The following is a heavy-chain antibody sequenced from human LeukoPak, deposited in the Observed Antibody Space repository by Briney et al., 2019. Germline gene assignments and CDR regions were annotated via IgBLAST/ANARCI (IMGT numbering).Heavy chain of an antibody. V-gene: IGHV4-61*05. CDR3: ARGRVWGSYRYLNYYYYMDV. CDR1: GGSISSSSYY. D-gene: IGHD3-16*02. CDR2: IYYSGST. Sequence: SEALSLTCTVSGGSISSSSYYWGWIRQPPGKGLEWIGYIYYSGSTNYNPSLKSRVTISVDTSKNQFSLKLSSVTAADTAVYYCARGRVWGSYRYLNYYYYMDVWGKGTTVTVSS. J-gene: IGHJ6*03.